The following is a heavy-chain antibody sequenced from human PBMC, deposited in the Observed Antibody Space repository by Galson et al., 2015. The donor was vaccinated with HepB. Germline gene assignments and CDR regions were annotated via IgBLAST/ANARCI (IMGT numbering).Heavy chain of an antibody. CDR3: ANHDSAYYYYYGMDV. Sequence: SLRLSCAASGFTFSSYAMSWVRQAPGKGLEWVSAISGSGGSTYYADSVKGRFTISRDNSKNTLYLQMNSLRAEDTAVYYCANHDSAYYYYYGMDVWGQGTTVTVSS. CDR1: GFTFSSYA. CDR2: ISGSGGST. J-gene: IGHJ6*02. D-gene: IGHD2-21*02. V-gene: IGHV3-23*01.